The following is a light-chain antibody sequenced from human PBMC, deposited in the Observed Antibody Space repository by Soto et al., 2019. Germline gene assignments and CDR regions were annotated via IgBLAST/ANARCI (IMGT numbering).Light chain of an antibody. CDR1: SSDVGGYNY. CDR2: DVN. Sequence: QSALTQPRSVSGSPGQSVTISCPGTSSDVGGYNYVSWYQQHPGKAPKLMIYDVNKWPSGVPDRFSGSKSGNTASLTISGLQAEDEADYYCCSYAGSYTVVFGGGTKLTVL. CDR3: CSYAGSYTVV. V-gene: IGLV2-11*01. J-gene: IGLJ2*01.